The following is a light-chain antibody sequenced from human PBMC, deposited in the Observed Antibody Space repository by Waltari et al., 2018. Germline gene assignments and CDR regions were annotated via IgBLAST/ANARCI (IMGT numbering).Light chain of an antibody. V-gene: IGLV1-44*01. Sequence: QSVLTQPPSASGTPGQGVTVSCSGSNPNIGRNGVSWYQQVPGTAPKLLIHTDNQRPSGVPDRCSGSKSGTSASLAISGLQSEDEAHYYCAAWDDSLNGRVFGGGTKVTVL. CDR1: NPNIGRNG. CDR2: TDN. J-gene: IGLJ3*02. CDR3: AAWDDSLNGRV.